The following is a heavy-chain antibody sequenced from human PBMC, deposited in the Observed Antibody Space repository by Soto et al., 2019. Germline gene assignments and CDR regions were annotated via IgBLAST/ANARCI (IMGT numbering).Heavy chain of an antibody. V-gene: IGHV3-53*01. CDR1: GFTVSSNY. J-gene: IGHJ6*02. CDR3: ASNRIAGNVYRMDV. D-gene: IGHD6-13*01. Sequence: GGSLRLSCAASGFTVSSNYMSWVRQAPGKGLEWVSVIYSGGSTYYADSVKGRFTISRDNSKNTLYLQMNSLRAEDTAVYYCASNRIAGNVYRMDVWSQGTTVTVSS. CDR2: IYSGGST.